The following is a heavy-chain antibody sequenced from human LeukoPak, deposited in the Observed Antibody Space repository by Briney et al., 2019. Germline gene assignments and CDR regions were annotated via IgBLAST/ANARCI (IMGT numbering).Heavy chain of an antibody. D-gene: IGHD3-10*01. V-gene: IGHV3-23*01. J-gene: IGHJ5*02. CDR2: ISGSGGST. CDR3: PKDVWFGEFRRWFDP. Sequence: GGSLRLSCAASGFTFSSYAMSWVRQAPGKGLEWVSAISGSGGSTYYADSVKGRFTISRDNSKNTLYLQMNSLRAEDTAVYYCPKDVWFGEFRRWFDPWGQGTLVTVSS. CDR1: GFTFSSYA.